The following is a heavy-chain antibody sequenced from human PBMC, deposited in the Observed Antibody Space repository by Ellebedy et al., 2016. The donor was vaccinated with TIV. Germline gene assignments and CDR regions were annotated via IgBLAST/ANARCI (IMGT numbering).Heavy chain of an antibody. CDR2: INPSGGRT. CDR1: GYTFTSYY. V-gene: IGHV1-46*01. Sequence: ASVKVSCXASGYTFTSYYMHWVRQAPEQGLEWMGIINPSGGRTSYAQKFQGRVTMTRDTSTSTVYMELSSLRSEDTAVYYCARDLFGGVTADYWGQGTLVTVSS. D-gene: IGHD3-16*01. J-gene: IGHJ4*02. CDR3: ARDLFGGVTADY.